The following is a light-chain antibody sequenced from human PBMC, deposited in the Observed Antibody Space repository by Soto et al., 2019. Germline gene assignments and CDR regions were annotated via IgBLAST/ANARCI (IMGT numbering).Light chain of an antibody. Sequence: DIVMTQSPDSLAVSLGERATINCKSSQSVFYSSNNKNYLGWYQQKPRQPPKLLISWASTRESGVPDRFSGSGSGTDFNLTISSLQAEDVAVYYCQQYYTTPRTFGQGTKVEIK. V-gene: IGKV4-1*01. CDR1: QSVFYSSNNKNY. CDR3: QQYYTTPRT. CDR2: WAS. J-gene: IGKJ1*01.